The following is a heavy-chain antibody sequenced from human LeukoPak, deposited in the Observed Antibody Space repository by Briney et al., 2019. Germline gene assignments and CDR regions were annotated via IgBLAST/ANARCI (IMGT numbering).Heavy chain of an antibody. J-gene: IGHJ4*02. D-gene: IGHD3-3*01. V-gene: IGHV3-66*04. Sequence: GGSLRLSCAASGFTVSSNYMSWVRQAPGKGLEWVSVIYSGGSTYYADSVKGRFTISRDNSKNTLYLQMNSLRAEDTAVYYCAKLSGFWSGYSSYLDYWGQGTLVTVSS. CDR2: IYSGGST. CDR3: AKLSGFWSGYSSYLDY. CDR1: GFTVSSNY.